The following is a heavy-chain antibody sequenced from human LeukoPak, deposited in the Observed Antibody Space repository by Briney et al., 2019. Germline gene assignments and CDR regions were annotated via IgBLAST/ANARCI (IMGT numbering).Heavy chain of an antibody. J-gene: IGHJ4*02. CDR2: IYYTGST. V-gene: IGHV4-39*01. D-gene: IGHD3-10*01. CDR1: GGSISSSSYY. CDR3: ARSYGSGSYLQKIDY. Sequence: SETLSLTCTVSGGSISSSSYYWGWIRQPPGKGLEWIGSIYYTGSTYYNPSLKSRVTISVDTSKNQFSLKLSSVTAADTAVYYCARSYGSGSYLQKIDYWGQGTLVTVSS.